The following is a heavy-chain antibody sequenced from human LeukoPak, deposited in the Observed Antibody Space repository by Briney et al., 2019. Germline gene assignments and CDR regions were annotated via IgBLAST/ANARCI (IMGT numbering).Heavy chain of an antibody. V-gene: IGHV4-59*01. CDR2: IYYSGYT. CDR1: DGSISSYY. Sequence: SETLSLTCAVSDGSISSYYWNWIRQPPGKGLEWIGFIYYSGYTDYNPSLKSRVTISLDTSMNQFSLKLSSVTAADTAVYYCARGGSGSYDVGYYFDSWGQGTLVTVSS. CDR3: ARGGSGSYDVGYYFDS. D-gene: IGHD1-26*01. J-gene: IGHJ4*02.